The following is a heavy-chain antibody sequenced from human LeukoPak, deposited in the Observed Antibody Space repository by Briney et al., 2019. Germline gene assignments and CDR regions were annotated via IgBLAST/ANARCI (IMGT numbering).Heavy chain of an antibody. CDR3: ARKGASTVDY. V-gene: IGHV3-48*01. CDR1: GFTFSSYD. J-gene: IGHJ4*02. D-gene: IGHD1-14*01. Sequence: GGSLRLSCAASGFTFSSYDMNWVRQAPGKGLEWVSYISSSRGTIYYADSVKGRFTISRDNAKNSLYLQMNSLRAEDTAVYYCARKGASTVDYWGQGTLVTVSS. CDR2: ISSSRGTI.